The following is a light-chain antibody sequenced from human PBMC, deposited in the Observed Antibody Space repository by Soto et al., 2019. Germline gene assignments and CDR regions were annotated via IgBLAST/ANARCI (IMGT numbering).Light chain of an antibody. V-gene: IGKV3-20*01. J-gene: IGKJ1*01. CDR1: QSVSSSY. Sequence: EIVLTQSPCTLSLSPGERATLSCRASQSVSSSYLAWYQQKPGQAPRLLIYGASSRATGIPDRFSGSGSGTDFTLTISRLEPEDFAVYYCQQYGSSPQMFGQGTKVEIK. CDR2: GAS. CDR3: QQYGSSPQM.